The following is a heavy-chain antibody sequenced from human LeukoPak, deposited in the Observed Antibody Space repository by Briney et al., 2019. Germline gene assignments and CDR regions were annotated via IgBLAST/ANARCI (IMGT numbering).Heavy chain of an antibody. CDR2: INPSGGST. CDR3: ARDTLAAAGTFQH. J-gene: IGHJ1*01. V-gene: IGHV1-46*01. Sequence: ASVKVSCKASGYTFTSYYMHWVRQAPGQGLEWMGIINPSGGSTSYAQKLQGRVTMTTDTSTSTAYMELRSLRSDDTAVYYCARDTLAAAGTFQHWGQGTLVTVSS. D-gene: IGHD6-13*01. CDR1: GYTFTSYY.